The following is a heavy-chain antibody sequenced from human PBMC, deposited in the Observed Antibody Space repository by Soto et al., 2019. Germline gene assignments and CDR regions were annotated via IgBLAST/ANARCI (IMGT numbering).Heavy chain of an antibody. CDR3: ARGGKWELEADYFDY. V-gene: IGHV1-46*01. J-gene: IGHJ4*02. CDR2: INPSGGTT. Sequence: ASVKVSCKASGYTFTNYYMHWVRQAPGQGLEWMGIINPSGGTTSYAQKFQGRVTMTRDTSTSTVYMELSSLRSEDTAVYYCARGGKWELEADYFDYWGQGTLVTVSS. CDR1: GYTFTNYY. D-gene: IGHD1-26*01.